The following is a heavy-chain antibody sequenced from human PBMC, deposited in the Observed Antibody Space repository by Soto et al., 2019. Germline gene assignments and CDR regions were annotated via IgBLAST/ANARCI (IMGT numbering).Heavy chain of an antibody. CDR3: ARSEGSGSYGYYGMDV. J-gene: IGHJ6*02. CDR2: IYNSGNT. Sequence: SETLSLTCTVSGGSINTYYWSWIRQPPGKGLEWIGYIYNSGNTNYNPSLKSRVTISVDTSRNQLSLKLSSVTAADTAVYYCARSEGSGSYGYYGMDVWGQGTTVTVSS. V-gene: IGHV4-59*01. D-gene: IGHD3-10*01. CDR1: GGSINTYY.